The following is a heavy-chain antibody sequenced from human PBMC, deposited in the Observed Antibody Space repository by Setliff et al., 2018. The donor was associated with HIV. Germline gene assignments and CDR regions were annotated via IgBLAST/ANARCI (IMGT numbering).Heavy chain of an antibody. CDR2: INPSGST. CDR1: GGSFNGYY. V-gene: IGHV4-34*01. D-gene: IGHD2-15*01. J-gene: IGHJ1*01. CDR3: ARARRSGSGPKYFQH. Sequence: PSETLSLTCAVYGGSFNGYYWSWIRPPPGKGLAWIGAINPSGSTNYNPSPKSRVTMSVDKSTNQFSLRLSSVTAADTAVYYCARARRSGSGPKYFQHWGQGTLVTVSS.